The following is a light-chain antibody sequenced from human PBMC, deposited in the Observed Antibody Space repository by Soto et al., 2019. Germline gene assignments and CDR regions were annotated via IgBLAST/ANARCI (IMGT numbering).Light chain of an antibody. CDR3: QQCNSWPQWT. CDR2: DAS. CDR1: QSLGTF. J-gene: IGKJ1*01. V-gene: IGKV3-11*01. Sequence: EILFTQSPATLSLSPGERATLYCRASQSLGTFFAWYQQKPGQAPRLLIYDASNRATGIPARFSGSGSGTDFTLTLSSLEPEDFAVYYCQQCNSWPQWTFGQGTKVDIK.